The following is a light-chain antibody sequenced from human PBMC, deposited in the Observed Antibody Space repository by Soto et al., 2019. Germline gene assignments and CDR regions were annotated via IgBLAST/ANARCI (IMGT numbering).Light chain of an antibody. V-gene: IGKV1-39*01. CDR1: QTINYY. CDR2: AAS. J-gene: IGKJ4*01. CDR3: QQSKTAPAT. Sequence: DIQMTQSPSSLSASVGDRVSIACRASQTINYYLNWFQQKPGKAPKILIFAASSLKSGVPSRFSGGGSGQDFTLTISRLQPEDFATYYRQQSKTAPATFGGGTKVEMK.